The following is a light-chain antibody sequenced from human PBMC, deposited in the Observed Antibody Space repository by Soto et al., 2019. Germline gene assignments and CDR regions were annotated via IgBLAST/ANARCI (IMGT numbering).Light chain of an antibody. CDR2: EVS. CDR3: SSYAGSNNFVV. V-gene: IGLV2-8*01. CDR1: SSDVGGYNY. Sequence: QSVLTQPPSAYGSPGQSVTISCTGTSSDVGGYNYVSWYQQHPGKAPKLMLYEVSKRPSGVPDRFSGSKSGNTASLTVSGLQAEDEADYYCSSYAGSNNFVVFGGGTKLTVL. J-gene: IGLJ2*01.